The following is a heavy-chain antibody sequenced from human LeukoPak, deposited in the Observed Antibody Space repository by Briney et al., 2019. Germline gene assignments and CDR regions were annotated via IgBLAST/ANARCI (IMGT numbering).Heavy chain of an antibody. D-gene: IGHD6-13*01. V-gene: IGHV3-21*01. J-gene: IGHJ4*02. Sequence: GSLRLSCAASGFTFNYYSMNWVRQAPGKGLEWVSSISSTSSYIYYADSVKGRFTISRDNAKNSLSLQMNSLRAEDTAVYYCARGGVGYSSSWDFDYWGQGTLVTVSS. CDR1: GFTFNYYS. CDR3: ARGGVGYSSSWDFDY. CDR2: ISSTSSYI.